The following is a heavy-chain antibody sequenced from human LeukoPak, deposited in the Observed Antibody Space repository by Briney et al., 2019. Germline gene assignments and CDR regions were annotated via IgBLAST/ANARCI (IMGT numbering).Heavy chain of an antibody. D-gene: IGHD6-19*01. CDR3: ARDFIGLGQTPGLASREYYFDY. V-gene: IGHV3-11*01. Sequence: GGSLRLSCAASGFTFSDYYMSWIRQARGKGLEGVSYISSSGSTIYYADSVKGRFTISRDNAKNSLYLQMNSLRAEDTAVYYCARDFIGLGQTPGLASREYYFDYWGQGTLVTVSS. CDR2: ISSSGSTI. J-gene: IGHJ4*02. CDR1: GFTFSDYY.